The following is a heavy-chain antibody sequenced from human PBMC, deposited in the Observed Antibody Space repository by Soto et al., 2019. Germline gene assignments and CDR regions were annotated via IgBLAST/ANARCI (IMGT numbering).Heavy chain of an antibody. CDR3: ARVYGDYPYYYYGMDV. CDR2: ISAYNGNT. V-gene: IGHV1-18*01. J-gene: IGHJ6*02. CDR1: GYTFTSYG. D-gene: IGHD4-17*01. Sequence: ASVKVSCKASGYTFTSYGISWVRQAPGQGLEWMGWISAYNGNTNYAQKLQGRVTMTTDTSTSTAYMELRSLRSDDTAVYYCARVYGDYPYYYYGMDVWGQGTTVTVSS.